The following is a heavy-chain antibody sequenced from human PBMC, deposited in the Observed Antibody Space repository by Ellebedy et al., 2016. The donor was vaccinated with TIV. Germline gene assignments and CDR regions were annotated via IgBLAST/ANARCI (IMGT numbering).Heavy chain of an antibody. CDR3: ASTDHLESYYFDY. CDR1: DNSISSYS. CDR2: IYYSGST. J-gene: IGHJ4*02. V-gene: IGHV4-59*12. D-gene: IGHD3-3*01. Sequence: MPSETLSLTCTVSDNSISSYSWSWLRQPPGKGLEWIGYIYYSGSTYYNPSLKSRVTISVDTSKNQFSLKLSSVTAADTAVYYCASTDHLESYYFDYWGQGTLVTVSS.